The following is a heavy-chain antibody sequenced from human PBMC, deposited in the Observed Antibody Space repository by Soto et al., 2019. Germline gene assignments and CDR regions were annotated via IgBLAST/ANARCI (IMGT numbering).Heavy chain of an antibody. J-gene: IGHJ4*02. CDR3: ARQQLVQTFRFDY. D-gene: IGHD6-13*01. Sequence: QVQLQESGPGLVKPSETLSLTCNVSGGTLTSGNYHWSWIRQPPGKGLEWIGYIYYTGTTNYNPSRSSRVTISLDMSKNQFSLKMSSVTAADTAVYYCARQQLVQTFRFDYWGQGTLVTVSS. CDR2: IYYTGTT. V-gene: IGHV4-61*01. CDR1: GGTLTSGNYH.